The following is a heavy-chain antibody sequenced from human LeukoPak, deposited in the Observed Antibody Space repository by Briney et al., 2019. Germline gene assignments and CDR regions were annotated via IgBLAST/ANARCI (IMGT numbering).Heavy chain of an antibody. CDR2: IYSGGPT. CDR3: AKGEWELRAFDY. CDR1: GFTVSLYY. D-gene: IGHD1-26*01. Sequence: PGGSLRLSCAASGFTVSLYYMTWVRKAPGKGLKWVSVIYSGGPTYYADSVKGRFTISRDNSKNTLYLQMNSLRAEDTAVYYCAKGEWELRAFDYWGQGTLVTVSS. J-gene: IGHJ4*02. V-gene: IGHV3-53*01.